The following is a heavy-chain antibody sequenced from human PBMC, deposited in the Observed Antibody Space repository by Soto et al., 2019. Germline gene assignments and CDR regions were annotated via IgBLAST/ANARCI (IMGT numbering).Heavy chain of an antibody. CDR1: GYTFTSYG. CDR3: ARETDLSFEGYYYGMDV. CDR2: ISAYNGNT. J-gene: IGHJ6*02. D-gene: IGHD3-16*01. V-gene: IGHV1-18*01. Sequence: ASVKVSCKASGYTFTSYGISWVRQAPGQGLEWMGWISAYNGNTNYAQKLQGRVTMTTDTSTSTAYMELRSLRSDDTAVYYCARETDLSFEGYYYGMDVWDQGTTVTVSS.